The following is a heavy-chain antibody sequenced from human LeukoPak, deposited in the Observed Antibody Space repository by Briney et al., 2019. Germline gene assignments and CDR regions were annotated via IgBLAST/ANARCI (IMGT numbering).Heavy chain of an antibody. CDR2: IYYSGST. Sequence: TSSETLPLTCTVSGGSISSSSYYWGWIRQPPGKGLEWIGSIYYSGSTYYNPSLKSRVTISVDTSKNQFSLKLSSVTAADTAVYYCASRDYDFWSGSRFDYWGQGTLVTVSS. V-gene: IGHV4-39*01. CDR3: ASRDYDFWSGSRFDY. J-gene: IGHJ4*02. CDR1: GGSISSSSYY. D-gene: IGHD3-3*01.